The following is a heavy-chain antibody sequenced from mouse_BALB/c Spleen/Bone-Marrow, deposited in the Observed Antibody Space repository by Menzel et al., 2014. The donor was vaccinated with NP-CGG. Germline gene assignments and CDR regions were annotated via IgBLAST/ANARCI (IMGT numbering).Heavy chain of an antibody. CDR1: DFNIKDAY. CDR2: IDPANVNT. Sequence: VQLQQSGAELVKPGASVKLSCTASDFNIKDAYMHWVKQRPEQGLEWIGRIDPANVNTKYDTKFQGKATITADTSSNTAYLLLSSLTSEDTAVYYCAVCYYGRSSFAYWGQGTLVTVSA. D-gene: IGHD1-1*01. V-gene: IGHV14-3*02. J-gene: IGHJ3*01. CDR3: AVCYYGRSSFAY.